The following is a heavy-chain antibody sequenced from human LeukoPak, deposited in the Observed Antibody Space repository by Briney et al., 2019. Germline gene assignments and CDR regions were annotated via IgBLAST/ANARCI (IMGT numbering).Heavy chain of an antibody. J-gene: IGHJ4*02. CDR1: GGSISSYY. V-gene: IGHV4-59*01. Sequence: SETLSLTCTVSGGSISSYYWSWIRQPPGKGLEWIGYIYYSGSTNYNPSLKSRVTISVDTSKNQFSLKLSSVTAADTAVYYCARTPYYCGSGSYYYFDYWGQGTLVTVSS. D-gene: IGHD3-10*01. CDR2: IYYSGST. CDR3: ARTPYYCGSGSYYYFDY.